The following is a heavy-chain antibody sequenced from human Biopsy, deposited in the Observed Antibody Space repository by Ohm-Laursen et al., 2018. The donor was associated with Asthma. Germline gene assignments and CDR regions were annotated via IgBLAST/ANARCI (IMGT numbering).Heavy chain of an antibody. CDR1: GDSIRRDY. V-gene: IGHV4-59*07. CDR2: IYYSGST. CDR3: VRAVRNEQWLAPFDY. J-gene: IGHJ4*02. Sequence: SDTLSLTCTVSGDSIRRDYWSWIRQPPGRGLEWVGYIYYSGSTNYNPSLKSRITISVDASKNQFSLKLNSVTAADTAIYYCVRAVRNEQWLAPFDYWGQGKPVTVSS. D-gene: IGHD6-19*01.